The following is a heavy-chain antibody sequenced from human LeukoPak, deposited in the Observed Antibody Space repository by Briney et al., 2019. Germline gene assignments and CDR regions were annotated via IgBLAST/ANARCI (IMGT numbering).Heavy chain of an antibody. CDR3: ARDVRAVAGHFDY. V-gene: IGHV1-2*02. CDR1: GYTFTGYY. Sequence: GASVKVSCKASGYTFTGYYMHWVRQAPGQGLEWMGWMNPNSGDTNHAQKFQGRVTMTRDTSISTAYMELSRLRSDDTAVYYCARDVRAVAGHFDYWGQGTLVTVSS. CDR2: MNPNSGDT. J-gene: IGHJ4*02. D-gene: IGHD6-19*01.